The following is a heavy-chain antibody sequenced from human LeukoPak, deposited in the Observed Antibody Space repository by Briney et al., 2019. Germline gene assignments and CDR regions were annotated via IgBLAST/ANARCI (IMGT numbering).Heavy chain of an antibody. CDR1: GFTFSSYA. V-gene: IGHV3-30-3*01. CDR3: ARGGAVAVLYYFDY. J-gene: IGHJ4*02. Sequence: GRSLRLSCAASGFTFSSYAMHWVRQAPGKGLEWVAVISYDGSNKYYADSVKGRFTISIDNSKNTLYLQMNSLRAEDTAVYYCARGGAVAVLYYFDYWGQGTLVTVSS. CDR2: ISYDGSNK. D-gene: IGHD6-19*01.